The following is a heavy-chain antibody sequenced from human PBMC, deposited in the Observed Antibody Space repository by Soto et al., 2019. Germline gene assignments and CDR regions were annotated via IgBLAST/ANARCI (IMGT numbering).Heavy chain of an antibody. Sequence: ASVKVSCKASGYTFSDHDINWVRQASGQGPEWLGWMNPNSGDTGYAQNFQGRVTMTRDTSKRTAYMELSSLRSEDTAVYYCARVGGNWNDDYFDYWGQGTLVPVSS. D-gene: IGHD1-1*01. CDR2: MNPNSGDT. CDR3: ARVGGNWNDDYFDY. CDR1: GYTFSDHD. V-gene: IGHV1-8*01. J-gene: IGHJ4*02.